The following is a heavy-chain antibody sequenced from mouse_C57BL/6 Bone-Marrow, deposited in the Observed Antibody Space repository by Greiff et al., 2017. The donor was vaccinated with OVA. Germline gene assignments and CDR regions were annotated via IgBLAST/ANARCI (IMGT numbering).Heavy chain of an antibody. CDR2: INYDGSST. CDR3: ARVYGSPYYYAMDY. D-gene: IGHD1-1*01. Sequence: EVQLQESEGGLVQPGSSMKLSCTASGFTFSDYYMAWVRQVPEKGLEWVANINYDGSSTYYLDSLKSRFIISRDNAKNILYLQMSSLKSEDTATYYCARVYGSPYYYAMDYWGQGTSVTVSS. CDR1: GFTFSDYY. V-gene: IGHV5-16*01. J-gene: IGHJ4*01.